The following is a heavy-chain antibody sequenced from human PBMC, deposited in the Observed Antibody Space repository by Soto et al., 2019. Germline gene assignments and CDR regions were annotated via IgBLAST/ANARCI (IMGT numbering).Heavy chain of an antibody. CDR1: GDSISSYS. CDR2: IYYSGST. Sequence: SETLSLTCTVSGDSISSYSWSWIRQPPGKGLEWIGYIYYSGSTNYNPSLKSRVTISVDTSKNQFSLKLSSVTAADTAVYYCARQQWLVLNAFDIWGQGTMVTVS. V-gene: IGHV4-59*01. D-gene: IGHD6-19*01. CDR3: ARQQWLVLNAFDI. J-gene: IGHJ3*02.